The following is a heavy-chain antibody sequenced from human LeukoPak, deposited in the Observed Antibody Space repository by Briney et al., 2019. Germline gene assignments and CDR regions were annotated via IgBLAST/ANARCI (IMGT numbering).Heavy chain of an antibody. CDR1: GYSISSGYY. J-gene: IGHJ4*02. V-gene: IGHV4-38-2*02. CDR2: IYHSGST. CDR3: ARDGPDSSGWYHGY. Sequence: PSETLSLTCTVSGYSISSGYYWGWIRQPPGKGLEWIGSIYHSGSTYYNPSLKSRVTISVDTSKNQFSLKLSSVTAADTAVYYCARDGPDSSGWYHGYWGQGTLVTVSS. D-gene: IGHD6-19*01.